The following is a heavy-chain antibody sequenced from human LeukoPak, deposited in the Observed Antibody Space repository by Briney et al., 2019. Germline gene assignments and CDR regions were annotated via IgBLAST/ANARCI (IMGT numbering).Heavy chain of an antibody. D-gene: IGHD1-1*01. V-gene: IGHV3-13*01. CDR2: IGTASDT. CDR1: GFTFSSFD. J-gene: IGHJ6*03. CDR3: ARGPPRGKYYYVDV. Sequence: PGGSLRLSCAASGFTFSSFDMHWVRQPTGQGLEWVSTIGTASDTYYPGSVEGRFTLSRDNAKNSLYLQMNSLTAGGTAVYYCARGPPRGKYYYVDVWGKGTTVTVSS.